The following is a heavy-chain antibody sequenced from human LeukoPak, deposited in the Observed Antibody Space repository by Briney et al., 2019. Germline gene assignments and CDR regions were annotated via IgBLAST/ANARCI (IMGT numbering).Heavy chain of an antibody. J-gene: IGHJ3*01. CDR3: ARDDPQDYEILTGDYYVFDV. D-gene: IGHD3-9*01. Sequence: ASMTVSFKSTGSIFTDFYISWVRPPPGQGLEWMGWINPNSGATHFAQKFKDRRTMTRDASIRAAYMKLTTLNSDNTAVYYCARDDPQDYEILTGDYYVFDVWGKGIMV. CDR1: GSIFTDFY. CDR2: INPNSGAT. V-gene: IGHV1-2*02.